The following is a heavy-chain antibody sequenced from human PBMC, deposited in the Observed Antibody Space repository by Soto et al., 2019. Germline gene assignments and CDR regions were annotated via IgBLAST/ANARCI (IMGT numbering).Heavy chain of an antibody. V-gene: IGHV1-69*01. J-gene: IGHJ6*02. CDR2: IIPISGTA. CDR3: ARSQGSSTSLEIYYYYYYGMDV. D-gene: IGHD2-2*01. CDR1: GGTFSSYA. Sequence: QVQLVQSGAEVKKPGSSVKVSCKASGGTFSSYAISWVRQAPGQGLEWMGGIIPISGTANYAQKFQGRVTITMDESTRTAYMELSSLRSEDTAVYYCARSQGSSTSLEIYYYYYYGMDVWGQGTTVTVSS.